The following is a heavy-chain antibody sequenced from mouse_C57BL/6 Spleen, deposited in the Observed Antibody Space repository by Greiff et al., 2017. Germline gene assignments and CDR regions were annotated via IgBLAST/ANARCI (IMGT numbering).Heavy chain of an antibody. V-gene: IGHV1-53*01. CDR2: INPSNGGT. CDR1: GYTFTSYW. J-gene: IGHJ2*01. CDR3: ARRGGYGYDDGYYFDY. D-gene: IGHD2-2*01. Sequence: QVQLQQPGTELVKPGASVKLSCKASGYTFTSYWMHWVKQRPGQGLEWIGNINPSNGGTNYNEKFKSKATLTVDKSSSTAYMQLSSLTSEDSAVYSCARRGGYGYDDGYYFDYWGQGTTLTVSS.